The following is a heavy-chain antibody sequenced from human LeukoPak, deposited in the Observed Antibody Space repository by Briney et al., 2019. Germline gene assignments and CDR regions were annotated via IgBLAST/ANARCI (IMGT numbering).Heavy chain of an antibody. D-gene: IGHD6-13*01. CDR3: ARVGALSSSWLLY. Sequence: GGSLRLSCAASGFTFDDYAMHWVRQAPGKGLEWVSGITWNSGNVAYADSVKGRFTISRDNAKNSLYLQMNSLRAEDTAVYFCARVGALSSSWLLYWGQGTLVTVSS. CDR2: ITWNSGNV. J-gene: IGHJ4*02. CDR1: GFTFDDYA. V-gene: IGHV3-9*01.